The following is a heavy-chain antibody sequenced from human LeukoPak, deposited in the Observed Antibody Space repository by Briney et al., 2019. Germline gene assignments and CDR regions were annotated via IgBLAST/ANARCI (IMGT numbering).Heavy chain of an antibody. CDR2: IYHSGST. V-gene: IGHV4-38-2*02. D-gene: IGHD2-2*02. CDR1: GYSISSGYY. CDR3: ARNLIVVVPAAIIWFDP. Sequence: ASETLSLTCTVSGYSISSGYYWGRIRQPRGKVLEWIGSIYHSGSTYYNPSLKSRVTISVDTSKNQFSLKLSSVTAADTAVDYCARNLIVVVPAAIIWFDPWGQGTLVTVSS. J-gene: IGHJ5*02.